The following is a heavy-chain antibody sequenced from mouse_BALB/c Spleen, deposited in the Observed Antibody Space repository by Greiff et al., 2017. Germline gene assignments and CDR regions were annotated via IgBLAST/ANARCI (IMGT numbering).Heavy chain of an antibody. V-gene: IGHV2-9*02. CDR3: ARDRGSLLYDGYYRAMDY. J-gene: IGHJ4*01. CDR2: IWAGGST. CDR1: GFSLTSYG. D-gene: IGHD2-3*01. Sequence: VKLMESGPGLVAPSQSLSITCTVSGFSLTSYGVHWVRQPPGKGLEWLGVIWAGGSTNYNSALMSRLSISKNNSKSQVFIKMNSLQTDDTAMYYCARDRGSLLYDGYYRAMDYWGQGTSVTVSS.